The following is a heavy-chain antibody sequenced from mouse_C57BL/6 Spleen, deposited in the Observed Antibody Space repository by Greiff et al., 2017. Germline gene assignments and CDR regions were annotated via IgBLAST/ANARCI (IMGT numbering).Heavy chain of an antibody. CDR2: INPNTGGT. CDR3: ARGGYYAMDY. V-gene: IGHV1-26*01. J-gene: IGHJ4*01. CDR1: GYTFTDYY. Sequence: EVQLQQSGPELVKPGASVTLSCKASGYTFTDYYMNWVKQSHGKSLEWIGDINPNTGGTSYNQKFKGKATLTVDKSSSTAYMELRSLTSEDSAVYYCARGGYYAMDYWGQGTSVTVSS.